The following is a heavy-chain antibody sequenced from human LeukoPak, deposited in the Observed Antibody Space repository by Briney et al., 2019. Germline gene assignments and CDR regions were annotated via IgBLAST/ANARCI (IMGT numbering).Heavy chain of an antibody. CDR1: GFTFSSYG. D-gene: IGHD4-23*01. Sequence: GGSLRLSCAASGFTFSSYGMHWVRQAPGKGLEWVAVISYDGSNKYYADSVKGRFTISRDNAKNTVYLQMNSLRAEDTAVYYCARDHYGGNSDYWGQGTLVTVSS. CDR3: ARDHYGGNSDY. J-gene: IGHJ4*02. CDR2: ISYDGSNK. V-gene: IGHV3-30*03.